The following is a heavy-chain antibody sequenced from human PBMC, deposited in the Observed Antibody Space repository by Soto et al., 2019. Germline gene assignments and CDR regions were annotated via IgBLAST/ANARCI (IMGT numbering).Heavy chain of an antibody. CDR2: INAGYGNT. J-gene: IGHJ4*02. CDR3: ARDTGDGTFDF. D-gene: IGHD7-27*01. V-gene: IGHV1-3*01. CDR1: GYTCSSYA. Sequence: QVHLVQSGAEVRKPGAAVKVSCKASGYTCSSYAMHWVRQAPGQRLEWMGWINAGYGNTKSSQKFQDRVTSSRDTSASTAYMKLTSMRSAETAVYYCARDTGDGTFDFWCQGTLVTVSS.